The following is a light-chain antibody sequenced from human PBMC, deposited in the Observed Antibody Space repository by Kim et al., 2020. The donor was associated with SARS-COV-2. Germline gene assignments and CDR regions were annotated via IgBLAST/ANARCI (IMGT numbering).Light chain of an antibody. J-gene: IGKJ4*01. CDR2: DAA. CDR1: HNIDIN. Sequence: PGVSSTLSCRASHNIDINLAWYQQTPGQPPRLRINDAAIRAAGIPDRFSGSGSGTDFTLTIGSLAPEDFAVYYCQQRGNWPPALTFGGGTKVDIK. CDR3: QQRGNWPPALT. V-gene: IGKV3-11*01.